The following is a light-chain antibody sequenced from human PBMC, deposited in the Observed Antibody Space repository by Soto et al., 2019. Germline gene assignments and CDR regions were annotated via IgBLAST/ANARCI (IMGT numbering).Light chain of an antibody. J-gene: IGKJ1*01. CDR3: QHYNSYSEA. CDR1: QTISSW. V-gene: IGKV1-5*03. Sequence: SEVPRCRSNLSRSIGEGGTITCRASQTISSWLAWYQQKPGKAPKLLIYKASTLKGGVPSRFSGSGSGTEFTLAISSLQPDDFATYYCQHYNSYSEAFGQGTKVDIK. CDR2: KAS.